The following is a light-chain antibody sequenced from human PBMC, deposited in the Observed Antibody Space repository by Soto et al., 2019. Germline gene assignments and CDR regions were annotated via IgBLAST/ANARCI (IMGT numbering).Light chain of an antibody. CDR1: QSLVHSDGIAY. CDR2: KVS. J-gene: IGKJ5*01. Sequence: DIAMTQSPLSLPFTPLDPASISCRSSQSLVHSDGIAYFSWFQQRPGRSPRRLIYKVSNRDSGVPARFSGSGSGTDFALKISRVEAEDVGVYYCMQGTHWPITFGQGTRLENK. V-gene: IGKV2-30*02. CDR3: MQGTHWPIT.